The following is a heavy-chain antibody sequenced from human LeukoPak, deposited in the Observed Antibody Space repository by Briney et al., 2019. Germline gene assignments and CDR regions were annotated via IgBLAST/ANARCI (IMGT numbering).Heavy chain of an antibody. V-gene: IGHV3-15*01. CDR3: TTTSPIVVVAATPRDRNSRVNY. CDR2: IRSKIDGGTI. J-gene: IGHJ4*02. Sequence: GGSLRLSCAASGFTFSGSAMHWVRQASGKGLEWVGRIRSKIDGGTIDYAAPVKGRFTISRDDSKNTLYLQMNSLKTEDTAVYYCTTTSPIVVVAATPRDRNSRVNYWGQGTLVTVSS. CDR1: GFTFSGSA. D-gene: IGHD2-15*01.